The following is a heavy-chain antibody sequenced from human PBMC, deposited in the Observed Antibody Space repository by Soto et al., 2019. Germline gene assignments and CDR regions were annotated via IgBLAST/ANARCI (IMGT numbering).Heavy chain of an antibody. J-gene: IGHJ4*02. Sequence: GASVKVSCKASGYTFTSYGISWVRQAPGQGLEWMGWISAYNGSTSYAQKFQGRVTMTRDTSTSTVYMELSSLRSEDTAVYYCARDGRSSYSSGWYYFDYWGQGTLVTAPQ. CDR3: ARDGRSSYSSGWYYFDY. V-gene: IGHV1-18*04. CDR2: ISAYNGST. D-gene: IGHD6-19*01. CDR1: GYTFTSYG.